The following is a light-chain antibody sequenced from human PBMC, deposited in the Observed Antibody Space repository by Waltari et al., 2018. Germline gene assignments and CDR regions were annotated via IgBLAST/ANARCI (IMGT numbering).Light chain of an antibody. CDR2: KDN. Sequence: SYELTQPPSVSVSPGQTAKITCSGDAFPKQYVYWFQQKAGQAPVMVIYKDNKRPSGIPERFSGSSSGTTVTLTISGVQAEDEADYFCQSVDTNGPVFGGGTKVTVL. CDR1: AFPKQY. J-gene: IGLJ2*01. V-gene: IGLV3-25*03. CDR3: QSVDTNGPV.